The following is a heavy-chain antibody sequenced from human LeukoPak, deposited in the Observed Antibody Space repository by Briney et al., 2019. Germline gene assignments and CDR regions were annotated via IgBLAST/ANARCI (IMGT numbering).Heavy chain of an antibody. V-gene: IGHV4-30-2*01. CDR1: GGSISSGGYS. D-gene: IGHD3-22*01. CDR3: AREEIGDYYDSSGYAD. J-gene: IGHJ4*02. CDR2: IYHSGST. Sequence: PSETLSLTCAVSGGSISSGGYSWSWIRQPPGKGLEWIGYIYHSGSTYYNPSLKSRVTISVDRSKNQFSLKLSSVTAADTAVYYCAREEIGDYYDSSGYADWGQGTLVTVSS.